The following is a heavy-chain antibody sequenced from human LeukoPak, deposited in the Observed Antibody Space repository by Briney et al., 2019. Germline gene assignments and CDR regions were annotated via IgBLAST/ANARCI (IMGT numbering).Heavy chain of an antibody. CDR1: GGSISSGGYS. Sequence: SETLSLTCAVSGGSISSGGYSWSWIRQPPGKGLEWIGYIYHSGSTYYNPSLKSRVTISVDRSKNQFSLKLSSETAADTAVYYCAREGASSSLDYWGQGTLVTVSS. CDR2: IYHSGST. D-gene: IGHD6-6*01. CDR3: AREGASSSLDY. V-gene: IGHV4-30-2*01. J-gene: IGHJ4*02.